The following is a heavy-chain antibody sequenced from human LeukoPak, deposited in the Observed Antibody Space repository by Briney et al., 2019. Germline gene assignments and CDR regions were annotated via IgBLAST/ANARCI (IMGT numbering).Heavy chain of an antibody. Sequence: GASVKVSCKASGYTFTSYWIGWVRQMPGKGLEWMGIIYPGDSDTRYSPSFQGQVTISADKSISTAYLQWSSLKASDTAMYYCARQVPPGYYFDYWGQGTLVTVSS. V-gene: IGHV5-51*01. CDR1: GYTFTSYW. J-gene: IGHJ4*02. CDR2: IYPGDSDT. CDR3: ARQVPPGYYFDY.